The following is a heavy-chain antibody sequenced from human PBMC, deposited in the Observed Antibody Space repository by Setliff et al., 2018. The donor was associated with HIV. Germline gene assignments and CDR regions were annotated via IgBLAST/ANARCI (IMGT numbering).Heavy chain of an antibody. CDR1: GGSISSYY. CDR3: AREVRYYYYMDV. CDR2: IYYSGST. V-gene: IGHV4-59*01. Sequence: SETLSLTCTVSGGSISSYYWSWIRQPPGKGLEWIGYIYYSGSTNYNPSLKSRVTILVDTSKNQFSLKLSSVTAADTAVYYCAREVRYYYYMDVWGKGTTVTSP. J-gene: IGHJ6*03. D-gene: IGHD4-4*01.